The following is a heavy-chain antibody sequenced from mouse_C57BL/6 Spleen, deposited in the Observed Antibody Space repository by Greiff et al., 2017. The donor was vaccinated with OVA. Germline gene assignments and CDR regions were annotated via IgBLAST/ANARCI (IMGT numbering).Heavy chain of an antibody. D-gene: IGHD4-1*01. J-gene: IGHJ2*01. CDR3: ARSGLTGTFDY. Sequence: VQLKQSGPELVKPGASVKISCKASGYTFTDYYMNWVKQSHGKSLEWIGDINPNNGGTSYNQKFKGKATLTVDKSSSTAYMELRSLTSEDSAVYYCARSGLTGTFDYWGQGTTLTVSS. CDR1: GYTFTDYY. CDR2: INPNNGGT. V-gene: IGHV1-26*01.